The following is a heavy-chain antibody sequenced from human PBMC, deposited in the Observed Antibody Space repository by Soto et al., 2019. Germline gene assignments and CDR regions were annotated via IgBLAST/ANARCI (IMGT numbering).Heavy chain of an antibody. D-gene: IGHD2-15*01. CDR1: GYAFSGYW. Sequence: PGECLKISCDGSGYAFSGYWITWVRQKPAKGVEWMGRIDPSDSQNYYSPSFRAHVTIPVTKSITTVFLQCSSLRASDTAMYYCARQISDSDTAPTFQYYFDSWGQGTPVTVSS. CDR3: ARQISDSDTAPTFQYYFDS. J-gene: IGHJ4*02. CDR2: IDPSDSQN. V-gene: IGHV5-10-1*01.